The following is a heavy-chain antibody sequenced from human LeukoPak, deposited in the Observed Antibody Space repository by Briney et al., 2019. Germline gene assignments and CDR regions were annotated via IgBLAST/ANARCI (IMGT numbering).Heavy chain of an antibody. V-gene: IGHV4-34*01. D-gene: IGHD5-12*01. CDR2: INHSGST. CDR3: ARGRGRGRYSGYDRANYYYGMDV. CDR1: GGSFSGYY. Sequence: PSETLSLTCAVYGGSFSGYYWSWIRQPPGKGLEWIGEINHSGSTNYYPSLKSRVTISVDTSKNQFSLKLSSVTAADTAVYYCARGRGRGRYSGYDRANYYYGMDVWGQGTTVTVSS. J-gene: IGHJ6*02.